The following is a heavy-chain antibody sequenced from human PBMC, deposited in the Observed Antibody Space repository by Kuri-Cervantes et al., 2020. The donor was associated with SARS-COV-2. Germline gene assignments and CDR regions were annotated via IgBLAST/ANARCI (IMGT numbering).Heavy chain of an antibody. CDR3: ASPASYGYYWYFDL. CDR2: IRGSGGST. V-gene: IGHV3-23*01. Sequence: ETLSLTCAASGFTFSSYAMSWVRQAPGKGLEWVSAIRGSGGSTYYADSVRGRFTISRDNSKNTLYLQMNSLRAEDTAVYYCASPASYGYYWYFDLWGRGTLVTVSS. J-gene: IGHJ2*01. D-gene: IGHD5-18*01. CDR1: GFTFSSYA.